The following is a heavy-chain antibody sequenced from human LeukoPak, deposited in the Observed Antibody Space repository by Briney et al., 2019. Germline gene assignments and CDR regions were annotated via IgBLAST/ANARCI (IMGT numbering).Heavy chain of an antibody. V-gene: IGHV5-51*01. CDR2: IYPGDSDT. D-gene: IGHD2-2*01. Sequence: GESLKISCKGSGYSFNSNWIGWVRQMPGKGLEWMGIIYPGDSDTRYSPSFQGQVTISADKSISTAYLQWSSLKASDTAMYYCARYAPGYCSSTSCSNGMDVWGQGTTVTVSS. CDR3: ARYAPGYCSSTSCSNGMDV. J-gene: IGHJ6*02. CDR1: GYSFNSNW.